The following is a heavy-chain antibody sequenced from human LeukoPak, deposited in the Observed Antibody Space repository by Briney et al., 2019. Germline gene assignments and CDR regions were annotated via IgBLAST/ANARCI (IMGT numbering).Heavy chain of an antibody. D-gene: IGHD3-10*01. V-gene: IGHV4-59*01. CDR1: GGSISSYY. CDR2: IYYSGST. CDR3: ARDYYGSVYFDY. Sequence: PSETLSLTCTVSGGSISSYYWSWIRQPPGKGLEWIGYIYYSGSTNYNPSHKSRVTISVDTSKNQFSLKLSSVTAADTAVYYCARDYYGSVYFDYWGQGTLVTVSS. J-gene: IGHJ4*02.